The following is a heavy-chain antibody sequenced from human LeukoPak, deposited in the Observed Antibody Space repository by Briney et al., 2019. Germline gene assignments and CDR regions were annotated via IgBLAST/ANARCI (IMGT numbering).Heavy chain of an antibody. D-gene: IGHD3-22*01. CDR3: AKGSYYDSSGSFYFDY. J-gene: IGHJ4*02. CDR1: GLTFSSHW. V-gene: IGHV3-23*01. CDR2: ISGSGDNT. Sequence: PGGSLRLSCAASGLTFSSHWMHWVRQAPGKGLEWVSGISGSGDNTYYADSVKGRFTISRDNSKNTLYVQVNSLGTEDTAAYYCAKGSYYDSSGSFYFDYWGQGTLVTVSS.